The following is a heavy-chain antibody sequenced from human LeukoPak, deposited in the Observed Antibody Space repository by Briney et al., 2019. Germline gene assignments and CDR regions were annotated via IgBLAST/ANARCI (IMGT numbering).Heavy chain of an antibody. CDR1: GFTFSSYW. V-gene: IGHV3-74*01. CDR2: INSDGSST. Sequence: GGSLRLSCAASGFTFSSYWMHWVRQAPGKGLVWVSRINSDGSSTRYADSVKGRFTISRDNAKNTLYLQMNSLRAEDTAVYYCAKVGGVTMVRGVNLPPYYYYMDVWGKGTTVTISS. D-gene: IGHD3-10*01. CDR3: AKVGGVTMVRGVNLPPYYYYMDV. J-gene: IGHJ6*03.